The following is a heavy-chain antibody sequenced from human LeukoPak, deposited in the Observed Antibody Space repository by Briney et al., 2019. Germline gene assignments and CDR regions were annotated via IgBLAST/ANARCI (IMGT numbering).Heavy chain of an antibody. CDR3: AATMVRGNTLDY. CDR1: GGTFSSYA. CDR2: IIPIFGTA. Sequence: SVKVSCKASGGTFSSYAISWVRQAPGQGLEWMGGIIPIFGTANYAQKFQGRVTITADESTSTAYMELSSLRSEDTAVYYCAATMVRGNTLDYWGQGTLVTVSS. J-gene: IGHJ4*02. V-gene: IGHV1-69*13. D-gene: IGHD3-10*01.